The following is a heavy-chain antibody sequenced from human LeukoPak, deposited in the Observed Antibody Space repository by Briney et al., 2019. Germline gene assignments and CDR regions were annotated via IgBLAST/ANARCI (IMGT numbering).Heavy chain of an antibody. Sequence: SETLSLTCNVSGGSISSSDYYWDWIRQPPGKGLEWIGNMYYSGSTYYHPSLKSRVTISVDTSKTQFSLKLSSVTAADTAVYYCARVCVLNPQVELNTPRSYGMNVWGQGTTVTVSS. CDR3: ARVCVLNPQVELNTPRSYGMNV. CDR1: GGSISSSDYY. D-gene: IGHD2-8*01. J-gene: IGHJ6*02. CDR2: MYYSGST. V-gene: IGHV4-39*07.